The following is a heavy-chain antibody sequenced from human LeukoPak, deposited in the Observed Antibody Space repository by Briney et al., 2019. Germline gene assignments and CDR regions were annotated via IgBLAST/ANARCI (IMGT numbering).Heavy chain of an antibody. V-gene: IGHV4-61*01. CDR3: ARGLESTWFGDLDWFDP. J-gene: IGHJ5*02. CDR1: GGSVSSGSDF. Sequence: PSETLSPTCTVSGGSVSSGSDFWSWIRQPPGKGLEWIGYIYDSGSTNYNPSLKSRVTISVDTSKNQFSLKLSSVTAADTAVYYCARGLESTWFGDLDWFDPWGQGTLVTVSS. CDR2: IYDSGST. D-gene: IGHD3-10*01.